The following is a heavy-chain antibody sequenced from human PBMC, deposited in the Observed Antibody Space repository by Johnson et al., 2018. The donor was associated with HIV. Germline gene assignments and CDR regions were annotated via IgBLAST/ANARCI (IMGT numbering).Heavy chain of an antibody. D-gene: IGHD5-18*01. J-gene: IGHJ3*02. CDR1: GFTFSSYD. CDR3: AKDRGTAMDNDAFDI. CDR2: IGTAGDT. Sequence: VQLVESGGGLVQPGGSLRLSCAASGFTFSSYDMHWVRQATGKGLEWVSAIGTAGDTYYPGSVKGRFTISRENAKNSLYLQMNSLRAGDTAVYYCAKDRGTAMDNDAFDIWGQGTMVTVSS. V-gene: IGHV3-13*01.